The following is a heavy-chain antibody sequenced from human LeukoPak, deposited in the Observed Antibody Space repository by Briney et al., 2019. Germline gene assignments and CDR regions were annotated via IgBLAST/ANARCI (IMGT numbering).Heavy chain of an antibody. D-gene: IGHD2-15*01. Sequence: PGGSPRLSCAASGFTFSIAWMNWVRQTPGKGPEWVANIKEDGSEKYYVDSVKGRFTISRDNSKNTLYLQMNSLRAEDTAVYYCAILPQRIPYWGQGTLVTVSS. V-gene: IGHV3-7*01. CDR1: GFTFSIAW. J-gene: IGHJ4*02. CDR3: AILPQRIPY. CDR2: IKEDGSEK.